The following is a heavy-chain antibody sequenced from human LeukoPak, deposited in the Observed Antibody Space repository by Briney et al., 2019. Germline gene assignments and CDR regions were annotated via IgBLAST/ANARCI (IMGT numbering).Heavy chain of an antibody. V-gene: IGHV4-4*07. D-gene: IGHD5-12*01. Sequence: SETLSLTCTVSGGSISSYYWSWIRQPAGKGLEWIGRIYTSGSTNYNPSLKSRVTMSVDTSKNQFSLKLSSVTAADTAVYYCARDRGYSGWYYFDYWGQGTLVTVSS. J-gene: IGHJ4*02. CDR1: GGSISSYY. CDR2: IYTSGST. CDR3: ARDRGYSGWYYFDY.